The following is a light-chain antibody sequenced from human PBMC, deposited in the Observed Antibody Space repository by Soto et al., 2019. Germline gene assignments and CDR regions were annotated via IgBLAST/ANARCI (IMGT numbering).Light chain of an antibody. CDR1: QSVSSW. J-gene: IGKJ1*01. Sequence: DIQMTQSPSTLSASVGDRVTITCRASQSVSSWLAWYQQKPGRAPKLLIYDASDLESGVPSRFSGSGSGTEFTLTISSLQPDDFATYYCQQYNAYPWTFGRGTNVDIK. CDR3: QQYNAYPWT. CDR2: DAS. V-gene: IGKV1-5*01.